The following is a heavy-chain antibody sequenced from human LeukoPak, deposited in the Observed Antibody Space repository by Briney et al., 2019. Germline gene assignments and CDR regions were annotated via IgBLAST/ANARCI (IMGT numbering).Heavy chain of an antibody. Sequence: ASVKVSCKVSGYTLTELSMHWVRQAPGKGLEWMGGFDPEDGETIYAQKFQGRVTMTEDTSTDTAYMELSSLRSEDTAVYYCAKGYDFWSGPYYFDYWGQGTLVTVSS. CDR2: FDPEDGET. CDR1: GYTLTELS. CDR3: AKGYDFWSGPYYFDY. D-gene: IGHD3-3*01. J-gene: IGHJ4*02. V-gene: IGHV1-24*01.